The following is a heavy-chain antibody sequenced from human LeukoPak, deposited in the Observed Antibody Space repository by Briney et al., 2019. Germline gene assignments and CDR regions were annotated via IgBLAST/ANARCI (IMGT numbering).Heavy chain of an antibody. CDR2: IYYSGST. V-gene: IGHV4-59*06. CDR3: AAGYDSSGYSFDY. D-gene: IGHD3-22*01. J-gene: IGHJ4*02. CDR1: GGSISSYY. Sequence: LSETLSLTCTVSGGSISSYYWSWIRQHPGKGLEWIGYIYYSGSTYYNPSLKSRVTISVDTSKNQFSLKLSSVTAADTAVYYCAAGYDSSGYSFDYWGQGTLVTVSS.